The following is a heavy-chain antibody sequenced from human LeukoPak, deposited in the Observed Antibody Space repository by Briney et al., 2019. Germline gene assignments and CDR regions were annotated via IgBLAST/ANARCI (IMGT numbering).Heavy chain of an antibody. J-gene: IGHJ4*02. D-gene: IGHD4-23*01. CDR2: IYSGGST. V-gene: IGHV3-53*01. CDR1: GFTVSSNY. Sequence: GGSLRLSCAASGFTVSSNYMSWVRQAPGKGLEWVSVIYSGGSTYYADSVKGRFTISRDNSKNTLYLQMNSLRAEDTAVYYCARERDGNIFDYWGQGTLVTVSS. CDR3: ARERDGNIFDY.